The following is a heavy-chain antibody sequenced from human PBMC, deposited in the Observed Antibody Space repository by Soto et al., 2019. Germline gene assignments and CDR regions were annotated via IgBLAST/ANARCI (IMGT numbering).Heavy chain of an antibody. J-gene: IGHJ6*03. CDR3: ASSYYGSGSYRHYYYYYVDV. V-gene: IGHV3-53*04. CDR2: IYSGGST. Sequence: GGSLRLSCAASGFTVSSNYMSWVRQAPGKGLEWVSVIYSGGSTYYADSVKGRFTISRHNSKNTLYLQMNSLRAEDTAVYYCASSYYGSGSYRHYYYYYVDVWGKGTTVTVSS. D-gene: IGHD3-10*01. CDR1: GFTVSSNY.